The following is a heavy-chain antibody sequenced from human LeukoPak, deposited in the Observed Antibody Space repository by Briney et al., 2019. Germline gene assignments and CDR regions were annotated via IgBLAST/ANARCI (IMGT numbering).Heavy chain of an antibody. J-gene: IGHJ4*02. CDR3: ARETPYGYGDY. CDR2: IWYDGSNK. Sequence: PGGSLRLSCAASGFTFSSYGMHWVRQAPGKGLEWVAVIWYDGSNKYYADSVKGRFTISRDNSKNTLYLQMNSLRAEDTAVYYCARETPYGYGDYWGQGTLVTVSS. D-gene: IGHD5-18*01. V-gene: IGHV3-33*01. CDR1: GFTFSSYG.